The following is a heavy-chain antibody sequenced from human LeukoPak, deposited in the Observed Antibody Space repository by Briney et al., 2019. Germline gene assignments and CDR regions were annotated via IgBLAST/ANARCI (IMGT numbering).Heavy chain of an antibody. Sequence: GGSLRLSCAASGFTFSSYAMHWVHQAPGKGLEWVAVISYDGSNKYYADSVKGRFTISRDNSKNTLYLQMNSLRAEDTAVYYCASPGGRDGYNYGDLDYWGQGTLVTVSS. D-gene: IGHD5-24*01. CDR2: ISYDGSNK. V-gene: IGHV3-30*04. CDR3: ASPGGRDGYNYGDLDY. J-gene: IGHJ4*02. CDR1: GFTFSSYA.